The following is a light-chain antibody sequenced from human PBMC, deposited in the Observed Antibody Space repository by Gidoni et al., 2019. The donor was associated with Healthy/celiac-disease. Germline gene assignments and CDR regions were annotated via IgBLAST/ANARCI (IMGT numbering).Light chain of an antibody. Sequence: SYELTQPPPVSVSPGQTASITCPGDKLGDKYACWYQQKPGQSPVLVIYQDSKRPSGIPERFSGSNSGNTATLTISGTQAMDEADYYCQAWDSSTASYVVFGGGTKLTVL. CDR2: QDS. V-gene: IGLV3-1*01. CDR1: KLGDKY. CDR3: QAWDSSTASYVV. J-gene: IGLJ2*01.